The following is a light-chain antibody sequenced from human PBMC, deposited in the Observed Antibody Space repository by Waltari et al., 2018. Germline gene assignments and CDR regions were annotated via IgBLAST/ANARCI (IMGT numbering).Light chain of an antibody. CDR3: FSYAGSNSFD. J-gene: IGLJ2*01. CDR1: SNDSGSYNF. CDR2: DVS. Sequence: QSALTQHAPVSGSPGQSITVSCTGTSNDSGSYNFVFWYQQHPGRAPKLMIYDVSSRPLGVSNRFSGSKSGNTASLTISGLQAEDEADYYCFSYAGSNSFDFGGVTKLTVL. V-gene: IGLV2-23*02.